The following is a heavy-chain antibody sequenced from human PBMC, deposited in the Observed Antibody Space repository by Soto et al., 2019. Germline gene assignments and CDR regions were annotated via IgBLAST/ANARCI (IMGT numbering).Heavy chain of an antibody. CDR2: IYYSGST. CDR1: GGSISSGDYY. CDR3: ARGERGYRYGYFDY. D-gene: IGHD5-18*01. V-gene: IGHV4-30-4*01. J-gene: IGHJ4*02. Sequence: QVQLQESGPGLVKPSQTLSLTCTVSGGSISSGDYYWSWIRQPPGKGLEWLGYIYYSGSTYYNPSRKSRVTISVDTSKNQFSLRLSSVTAADTAVYYCARGERGYRYGYFDYWGQGTLVTVSS.